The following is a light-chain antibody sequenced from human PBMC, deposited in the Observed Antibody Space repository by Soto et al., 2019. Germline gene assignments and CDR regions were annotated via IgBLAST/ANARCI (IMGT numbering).Light chain of an antibody. CDR2: NVN. J-gene: IGLJ2*01. CDR1: SSDVGSYDF. CDR3: QAWDSSTADVV. V-gene: IGLV2-11*01. Sequence: QSALIQPPSVSGSPGQSVTISCTGTSSDVGSYDFVSWYQQHPGTVPQPMIYNVNTQPSGVPDRFSGSNSGNTATLTISGTQAMDEADYYCQAWDSSTADVVFGGGTKLTVL.